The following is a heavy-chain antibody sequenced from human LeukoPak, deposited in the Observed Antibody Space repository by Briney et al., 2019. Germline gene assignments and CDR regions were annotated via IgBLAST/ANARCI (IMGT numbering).Heavy chain of an antibody. CDR3: ARGGSGYSYGKIDY. D-gene: IGHD5-18*01. V-gene: IGHV3-7*01. J-gene: IGHJ4*02. CDR2: IKQDGSEK. CDR1: GLTFSSYW. Sequence: PGGSLRLSCAVSGLTFSSYWMSWVRQAPGKGLEWVANIKQDGSEKYYVDSVKGRFTISRDNAKNSLYLQMNSLRAEDTAVYYCARGGSGYSYGKIDYWGQGTLVTVSS.